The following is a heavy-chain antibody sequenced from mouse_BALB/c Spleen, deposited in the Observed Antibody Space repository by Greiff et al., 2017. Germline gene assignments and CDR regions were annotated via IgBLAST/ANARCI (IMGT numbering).Heavy chain of an antibody. CDR1: GFTFSSYA. CDR2: ISSGGST. V-gene: IGHV5-6-5*01. J-gene: IGHJ4*01. CDR3: ARALTYYGNYGAMDY. Sequence: EVQGVESGGGLVKPGGSLKLSCAASGFTFSSYAMSWVRQTPEKRLEWVASISSGGSTYYPDSVKGRFTISRDNARNILYLQMSSLRSEDTAMYYCARALTYYGNYGAMDYWGQGTSVTVSS. D-gene: IGHD2-10*01.